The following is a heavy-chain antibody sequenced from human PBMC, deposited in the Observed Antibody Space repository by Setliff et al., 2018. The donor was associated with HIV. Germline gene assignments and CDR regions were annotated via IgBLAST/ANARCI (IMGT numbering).Heavy chain of an antibody. CDR3: AREVSDDSVWGSYRLGYFDY. Sequence: SETLSLTCTVSGGSISSGSYYWSWIRQPAGKGLEWIGRIYTSGSTNYNPSLKSRVTISVDTSKNQFSLKLSSVTAADTAVYYCAREVSDDSVWGSYRLGYFDYWGQGTLVTVSS. CDR1: GGSISSGSYY. V-gene: IGHV4-61*02. CDR2: IYTSGST. J-gene: IGHJ4*02. D-gene: IGHD3-16*01.